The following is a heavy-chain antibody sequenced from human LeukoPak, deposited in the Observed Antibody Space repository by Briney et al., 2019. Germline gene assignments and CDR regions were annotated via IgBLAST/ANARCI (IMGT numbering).Heavy chain of an antibody. CDR3: ARDAAETITMIVLGDDAFDV. Sequence: ASVKVSCKASGYTFTSYGISWVRQAPGQGLEWMGWISAYNGNTNYAQKLQGRVTMTTDTSTSTAYMELRSLRSDDTAVYYCARDAAETITMIVLGDDAFDVWGQGTMVTVSS. D-gene: IGHD3-22*01. CDR2: ISAYNGNT. J-gene: IGHJ3*01. V-gene: IGHV1-18*01. CDR1: GYTFTSYG.